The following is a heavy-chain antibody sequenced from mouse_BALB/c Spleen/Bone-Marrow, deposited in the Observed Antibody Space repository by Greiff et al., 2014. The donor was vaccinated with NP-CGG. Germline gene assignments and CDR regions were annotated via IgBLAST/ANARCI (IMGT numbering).Heavy chain of an antibody. V-gene: IGHV1-9*01. D-gene: IGHD2-3*01. CDR1: GYTFSSYW. CDR3: ATRGGWLEYFDY. Sequence: VQLMQSGPELMKPGASVKVSCKATGYTFSSYWIQWVKQRPGQGLEWIGVILTGCGSTNYNEKFKGKATFTVDTSSNTAYMQRITLASSDSAVCYCATRGGWLEYFDYWGEGTLVTVSA. J-gene: IGHJ3*01. CDR2: ILTGCGST.